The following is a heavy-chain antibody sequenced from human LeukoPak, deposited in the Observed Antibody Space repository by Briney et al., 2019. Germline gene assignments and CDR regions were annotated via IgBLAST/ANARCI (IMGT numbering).Heavy chain of an antibody. D-gene: IGHD3-22*01. CDR3: AAAFYDSSGYSFDY. J-gene: IGHJ4*02. CDR1: GFTFTSSA. CDR2: IVVGSGNT. Sequence: ASVKVSCKASGFTFTSSAMQWVRQARGQRLEWIGWIVVGSGNTNYAQKFQERVTITRDMSTSTAYMELSSLRSEDTAVYCCAAAFYDSSGYSFDYWGQGTLVTVSS. V-gene: IGHV1-58*02.